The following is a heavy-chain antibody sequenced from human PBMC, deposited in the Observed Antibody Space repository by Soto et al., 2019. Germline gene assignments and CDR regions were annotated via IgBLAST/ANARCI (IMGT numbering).Heavy chain of an antibody. D-gene: IGHD1-1*01. CDR1: GGSISSGGTGSY. CDR2: IYYTGNT. V-gene: IGHV4-31*03. Sequence: QAQLQESGPGLVKPSQTLSLTCTVSGGSISSGGTGSYWTWIRQLPGKGLEWIGYIYYTGNTYYNPSLKSRPTISIDTSENQFSLKLTSVTAADTAVYFCASGHDAYKVRYWRQGTLVTVSS. J-gene: IGHJ4*02. CDR3: ASGHDAYKVRY.